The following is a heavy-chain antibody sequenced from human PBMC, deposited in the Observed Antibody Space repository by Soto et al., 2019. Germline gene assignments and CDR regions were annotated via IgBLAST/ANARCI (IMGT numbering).Heavy chain of an antibody. J-gene: IGHJ3*02. CDR2: INHSGST. CDR1: GGSFSGYY. CDR3: ARSPGYNYAGAFDI. V-gene: IGHV4-34*01. D-gene: IGHD5-12*01. Sequence: QVQLQQWGAGLLKPSETLSLTCAVYGGSFSGYYWSWIRQPPGKGLEWIGEINHSGSTNYNPSLKSRVTISVDTSKNQFSLKLSSLTAEDTTVYYCARSPGYNYAGAFDIWGQGTMVTVSS.